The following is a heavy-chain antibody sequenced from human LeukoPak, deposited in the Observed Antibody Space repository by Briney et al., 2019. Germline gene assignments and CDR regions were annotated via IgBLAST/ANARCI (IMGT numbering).Heavy chain of an antibody. D-gene: IGHD5-12*01. CDR2: IYSSGNT. J-gene: IGHJ4*02. CDR1: GASISISNYY. CDR3: AKSNGYGLIDY. V-gene: IGHV4-39*01. Sequence: SETLSLTCAVSGASISISNYYWGWVRQSPVKGLEWIGNIYSSGNTYYNASLKSRVTMYIDTSKNQFSLKLSSVTAADTAMYYCAKSNGYGLIDYWGQGTLVTVSS.